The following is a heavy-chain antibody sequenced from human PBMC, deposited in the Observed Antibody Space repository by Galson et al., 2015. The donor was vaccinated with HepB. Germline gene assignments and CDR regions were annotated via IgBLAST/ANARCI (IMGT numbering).Heavy chain of an antibody. V-gene: IGHV1-3*01. CDR3: ASRPYYYDSSGSIDY. CDR2: INAGNGNT. Sequence: SVKVSCKASGYTFTTYAMHWVRQAPGQRLEWMGWINAGNGNTKYSQKFQGRVTITRDTSASTAYMELSSLRSEDTAVYYCASRPYYYDSSGSIDYWGQGTLVTVSS. D-gene: IGHD3-22*01. J-gene: IGHJ4*02. CDR1: GYTFTTYA.